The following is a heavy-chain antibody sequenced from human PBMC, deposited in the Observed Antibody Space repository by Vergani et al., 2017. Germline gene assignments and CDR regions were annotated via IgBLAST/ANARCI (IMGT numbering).Heavy chain of an antibody. J-gene: IGHJ5*02. CDR2: ISGSGGST. CDR3: AKDVAEQQLVLDWFDP. V-gene: IGHV3-23*01. D-gene: IGHD6-13*01. CDR1: GFTFSSYA. Sequence: EVQLLESGGGLVQPGGSLRLSCAASGFTFSSYAMSWVRQAPGKGLEWVSAISGSGGSTYYADSVKGRFTISRDNSKNTLYLQMNSLRAEDTAVYYCAKDVAEQQLVLDWFDPWGQGTLVTVSS.